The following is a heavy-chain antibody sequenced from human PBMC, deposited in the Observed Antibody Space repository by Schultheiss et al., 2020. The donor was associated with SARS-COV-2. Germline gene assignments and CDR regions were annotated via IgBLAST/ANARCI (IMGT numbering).Heavy chain of an antibody. J-gene: IGHJ4*02. CDR2: IIPIFGTA. Sequence: SVKVSCKASGGTFSSYAISWVRQAPGQGLEWMGGIIPIFGTANYAQKFQGRVTITADESTSTAYMELRRLGSDDTAVYYCARAPYSSGWYRFDYWGQGTLVTVSS. V-gene: IGHV1-69*13. D-gene: IGHD6-19*01. CDR3: ARAPYSSGWYRFDY. CDR1: GGTFSSYA.